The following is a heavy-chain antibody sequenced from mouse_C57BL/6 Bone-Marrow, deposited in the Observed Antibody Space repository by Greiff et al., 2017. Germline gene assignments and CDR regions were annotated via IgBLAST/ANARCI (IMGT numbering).Heavy chain of an antibody. V-gene: IGHV1-64*01. CDR3: ARDYGSSIYYFDY. CDR1: GYTFTSYW. D-gene: IGHD1-1*01. J-gene: IGHJ2*01. Sequence: QVQLQQPGAELVKPGASVKLSCKASGYTFTSYWMHWVKQRPGQGLEWIGMIHPNSGSTNYNEKFKSKATLTVDKSSSTAYMQLSSLTSEDSAVYYCARDYGSSIYYFDYWGQGTTLTVSS. CDR2: IHPNSGST.